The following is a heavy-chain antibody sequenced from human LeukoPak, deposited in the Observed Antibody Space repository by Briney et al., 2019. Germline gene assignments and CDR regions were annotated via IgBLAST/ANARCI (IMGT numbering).Heavy chain of an antibody. Sequence: SGTLSLTCAVSGGSISSSNWWSWVRPPPGKGLEWIGEIYHSGSTNYNPSLKSRVTISVDKSKNQFSLKLSSVTAADTAVYYCASLYYYDSSGYYYGNYWGQGTLVTVSS. J-gene: IGHJ4*02. CDR2: IYHSGST. CDR1: GGSISSSNW. D-gene: IGHD3-22*01. CDR3: ASLYYYDSSGYYYGNY. V-gene: IGHV4-4*02.